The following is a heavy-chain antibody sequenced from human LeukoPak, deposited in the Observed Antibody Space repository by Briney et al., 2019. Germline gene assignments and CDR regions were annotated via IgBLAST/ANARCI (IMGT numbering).Heavy chain of an antibody. V-gene: IGHV3-7*01. CDR1: GFTFSNYW. J-gene: IGHJ4*02. CDR2: IKQDGSEK. Sequence: PGGSLRLSCAASGFTFSNYWMSWVRQAPGKGLEWVANIKQDGSEKYYVDSVKGRFTISRDNAKNSLYLQMNSLRAEDTAVYYCASAQYYDFWSGYSQGGDYWGQGTLVTVSS. D-gene: IGHD3-3*01. CDR3: ASAQYYDFWSGYSQGGDY.